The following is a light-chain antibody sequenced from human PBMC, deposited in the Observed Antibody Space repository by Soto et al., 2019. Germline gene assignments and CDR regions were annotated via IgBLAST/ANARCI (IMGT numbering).Light chain of an antibody. V-gene: IGKV3-15*01. CDR2: RTS. CDR3: KEYNGRSS. CDR1: QNVGGD. J-gene: IGKJ1*01. Sequence: EGVTTQSPATLSVSPGERATLSCRASQNVGGDLAWYQQKPGQAPRLLIYRTSTRANGTPVRFSGSGSGTEFTLTISSLQSEDFAVYYWKEYNGRSSFGQGTKVEIK.